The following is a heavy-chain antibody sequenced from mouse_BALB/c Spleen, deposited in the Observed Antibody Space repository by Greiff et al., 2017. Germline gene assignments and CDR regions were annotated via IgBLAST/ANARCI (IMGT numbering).Heavy chain of an antibody. CDR2: IYPGNSDT. Sequence: EVQLQQSGTVLARPGASVKMSCKASGYTFTSYWMHWVKQRPGQGLEWIGAIYPGNSDTSYNQKFKGKAKLTAVTSTSTAYMELSSLTNEDSAVYYCTRGYDGYYFDFWGQGTTLTVSS. V-gene: IGHV1-5*01. CDR3: TRGYDGYYFDF. J-gene: IGHJ2*01. CDR1: GYTFTSYW. D-gene: IGHD2-2*01.